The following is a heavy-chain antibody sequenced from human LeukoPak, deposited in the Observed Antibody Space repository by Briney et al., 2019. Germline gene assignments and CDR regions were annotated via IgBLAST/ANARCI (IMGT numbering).Heavy chain of an antibody. V-gene: IGHV3-23*01. CDR3: AKDPNYYDSSGLSGY. J-gene: IGHJ4*02. CDR1: GFTFTSYS. D-gene: IGHD3-22*01. Sequence: GGSLRLSCAASGFTFTSYSMSWVRQAPGKGLAWVSSIRGNGGGTFYAASVKGRFTLCRDNSKNTLYLQMNSLRAEDTAVYYCAKDPNYYDSSGLSGYWGQGTLVTVSS. CDR2: IRGNGGGT.